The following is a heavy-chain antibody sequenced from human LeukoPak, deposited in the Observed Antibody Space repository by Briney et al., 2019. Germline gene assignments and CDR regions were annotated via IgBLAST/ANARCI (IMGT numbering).Heavy chain of an antibody. CDR1: GFTFDDYG. CDR3: ARDLKYYGSGSYYTSDY. CDR2: INWNGGST. D-gene: IGHD3-10*01. J-gene: IGHJ4*02. V-gene: IGHV3-20*01. Sequence: PGGPLRLSCAASGFTFDDYGMSWVRQAPGKGLEWVSGINWNGGSTGYADSVKCRFTISRDNAKNSLYLQMNSLRAEDTALYHCARDLKYYGSGSYYTSDYWGQGTLVTVSS.